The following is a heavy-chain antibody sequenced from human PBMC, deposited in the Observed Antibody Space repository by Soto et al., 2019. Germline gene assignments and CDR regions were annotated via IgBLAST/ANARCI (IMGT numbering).Heavy chain of an antibody. CDR3: ARDARNYYGSGRYYYYYGMDV. CDR2: IWYDGSNK. V-gene: IGHV3-33*01. Sequence: SGGSLRLSCAASGFTFSSYGMHWVRQAPGKGLEWVAVIWYDGSNKYYAGSVKGRFTISRDNSKNTLYLQMNSLRAEDTAVYYCARDARNYYGSGRYYYYYGMDVWGQGTTVTVSS. CDR1: GFTFSSYG. J-gene: IGHJ6*02. D-gene: IGHD3-10*01.